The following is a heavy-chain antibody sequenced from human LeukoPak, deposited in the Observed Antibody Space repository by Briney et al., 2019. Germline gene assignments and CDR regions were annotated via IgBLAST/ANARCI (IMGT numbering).Heavy chain of an antibody. V-gene: IGHV3-21*05. D-gene: IGHD3-3*01. J-gene: IGHJ4*02. Sequence: GGSLRLSCTASGFTFSTYAMNWVRQAPGKGLEWVSYISGSSSFMYYADSVKGRFTISRDNDKNSLYLDMNSLRAEDTAVYYCARDVGVLRFLEWHSNFDYWGQGTLVTVSS. CDR2: ISGSSSFM. CDR3: ARDVGVLRFLEWHSNFDY. CDR1: GFTFSTYA.